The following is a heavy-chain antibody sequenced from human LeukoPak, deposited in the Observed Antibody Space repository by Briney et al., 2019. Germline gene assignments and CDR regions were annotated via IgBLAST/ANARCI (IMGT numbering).Heavy chain of an antibody. D-gene: IGHD4-11*01. V-gene: IGHV1-46*01. CDR3: ARDRVYSEYVFAY. CDR2: INPNAGSA. J-gene: IGHJ4*02. Sequence: ASVRLSCEASGYSFTSHYMHWVRQAPGQGLEWMGIINPNAGSATYAQKFQGRVSMTRDMSTRTVYLELSGLRSEDTALYYCARDRVYSEYVFAYWGQGTLVTVSS. CDR1: GYSFTSHY.